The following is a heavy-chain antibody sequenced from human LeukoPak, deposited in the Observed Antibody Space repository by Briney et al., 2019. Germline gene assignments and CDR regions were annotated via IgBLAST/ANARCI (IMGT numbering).Heavy chain of an antibody. CDR3: ARRIDYGDHYNWFDP. J-gene: IGHJ5*02. D-gene: IGHD4-17*01. CDR1: GFTVSSNY. CDR2: IYSGDST. V-gene: IGHV3-66*04. Sequence: PGGSLRLSCAASGFTVSSNYMTWVRQAPGKGLEWVSIIYSGDSTYYADSVKGRFTISRDNSKNTLYLQMNSLRTEDTAVYYCARRIDYGDHYNWFDPWGQGTLVTVSS.